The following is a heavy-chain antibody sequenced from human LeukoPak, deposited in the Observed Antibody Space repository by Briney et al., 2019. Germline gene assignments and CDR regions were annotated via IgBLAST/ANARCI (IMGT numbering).Heavy chain of an antibody. J-gene: IGHJ3*01. CDR1: GYTFTAFY. Sequence: ASVKVSCKASGYTFTAFYIHWVRQAPGQGLEWMGWINPNSGGTNDPQQFQGRVTMTRDTSISTAYTELSSLTSDDTAVYYCARVPGGGYAGAFDFWGQGTVVTVSS. D-gene: IGHD5-12*01. CDR2: INPNSGGT. CDR3: ARVPGGGYAGAFDF. V-gene: IGHV1-2*02.